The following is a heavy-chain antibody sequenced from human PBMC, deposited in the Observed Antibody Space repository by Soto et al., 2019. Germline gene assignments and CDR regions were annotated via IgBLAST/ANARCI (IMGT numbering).Heavy chain of an antibody. CDR1: GFTFSSYC. CDR3: ARTAGKGGIAAPIDY. CDR2: IWYDGSNK. J-gene: IGHJ4*02. V-gene: IGHV3-33*01. D-gene: IGHD6-13*01. Sequence: GGSLRLSCASSGFTFSSYCMHWVRQSPGKGLEWVAVIWYDGSNKYYADSVKGRFTISRDNSKNTLFLQMDRLRAEDTAVYYSARTAGKGGIAAPIDYWGQGTLVTVSS.